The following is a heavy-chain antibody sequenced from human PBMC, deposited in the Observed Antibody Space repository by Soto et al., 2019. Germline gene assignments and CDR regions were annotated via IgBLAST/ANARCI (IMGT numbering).Heavy chain of an antibody. CDR3: AREKGLCSGGSCYHDAFDI. CDR1: GYTFTSYG. Sequence: ASVKVSCKASGYTFTSYGISSVRQAPGQGLEWMGWISAYNGNTNYAQKFQGRVTMTRDTSISTAYMELSRLRSDDTAVYYCAREKGLCSGGSCYHDAFDIWGQGTMVTVSS. CDR2: ISAYNGNT. J-gene: IGHJ3*02. V-gene: IGHV1-18*01. D-gene: IGHD2-15*01.